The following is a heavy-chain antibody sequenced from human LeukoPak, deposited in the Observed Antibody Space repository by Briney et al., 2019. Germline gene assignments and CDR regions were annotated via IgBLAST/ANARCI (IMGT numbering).Heavy chain of an antibody. Sequence: SETLSLTCAVYGASFSGYYWSWIRQPPGKGLEWIGEINHNGSTNYNPSLKSRVTISVDTSKNQFSLKLSSVTAADTAVYYCARGTTVTTFPFGYWGQGTLVTVSS. CDR3: ARGTTVTTFPFGY. V-gene: IGHV4-34*01. J-gene: IGHJ4*02. CDR2: INHNGST. CDR1: GASFSGYY. D-gene: IGHD4-11*01.